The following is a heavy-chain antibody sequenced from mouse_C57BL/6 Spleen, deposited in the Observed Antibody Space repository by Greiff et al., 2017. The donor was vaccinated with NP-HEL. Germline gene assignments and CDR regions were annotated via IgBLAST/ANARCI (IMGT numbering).Heavy chain of an antibody. Sequence: EVKLVESGGGLVKPGGSLKLSCAASGFTFSSYAMSWVRQTPEKRLEWVATISDGGSYTYYPDNVKGRFTISRDNAKNNLYLQMSHLKSEDTAMYYCARDQGDYDGYYAMDYWGQGTSVTVSS. CDR3: ARDQGDYDGYYAMDY. J-gene: IGHJ4*01. CDR1: GFTFSSYA. D-gene: IGHD2-4*01. V-gene: IGHV5-4*01. CDR2: ISDGGSYT.